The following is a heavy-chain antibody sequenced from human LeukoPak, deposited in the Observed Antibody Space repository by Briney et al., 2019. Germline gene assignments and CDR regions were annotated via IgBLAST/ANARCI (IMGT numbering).Heavy chain of an antibody. Sequence: GGSLRLSCAASGFTFSSYDMHWVRQAPGKGLEWVAFIRYDGSNKYYADSVKGLFTISRDNSKNTLYLQMNSLRAEDTAVYYCAKGKDYYGDYPCLDYWGQGTLVTVSS. CDR3: AKGKDYYGDYPCLDY. J-gene: IGHJ4*02. D-gene: IGHD4-17*01. CDR1: GFTFSSYD. CDR2: IRYDGSNK. V-gene: IGHV3-30*02.